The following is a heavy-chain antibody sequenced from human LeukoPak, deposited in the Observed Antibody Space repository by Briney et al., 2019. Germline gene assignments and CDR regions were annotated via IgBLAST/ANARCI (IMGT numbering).Heavy chain of an antibody. J-gene: IGHJ4*02. Sequence: SVKVSCKASGYTFTSYDINWVRQAPGQGLEWMGGIIPIFGTANYAQKFQGRVTITADESTSTAYMELSSLRSEDTAVYYCARGYCSSTSCHTDFDYWGQGTLVTVSS. D-gene: IGHD2-2*01. V-gene: IGHV1-69*13. CDR1: GYTFTSYD. CDR3: ARGYCSSTSCHTDFDY. CDR2: IIPIFGTA.